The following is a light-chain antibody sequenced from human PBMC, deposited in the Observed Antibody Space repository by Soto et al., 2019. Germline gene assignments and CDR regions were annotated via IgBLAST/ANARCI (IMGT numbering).Light chain of an antibody. V-gene: IGKV3-11*01. Sequence: EDVLTQSPATLSLSPGETATLSCRASQSVSSYLAWYQQRPGQPPRLLIYATSNRATGVPARFSGSGSGTDFTLTISSLEPEDFAVYYCQQRANWSFGQGTKVDI. CDR2: ATS. CDR3: QQRANWS. CDR1: QSVSSY. J-gene: IGKJ1*01.